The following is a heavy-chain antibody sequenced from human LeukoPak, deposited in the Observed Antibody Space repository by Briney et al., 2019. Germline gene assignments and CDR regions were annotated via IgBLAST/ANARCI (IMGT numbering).Heavy chain of an antibody. V-gene: IGHV1-8*03. D-gene: IGHD3-10*01. Sequence: GASVKVSCKASGYTFTSYDINWVRQATGQGLEWMGWMNPNSGNTGYAQKFQGRVTITRNTSISTAYMELSSLRSEDTAVYYCARRTSTVSVRGVITYFDYWGQGTLVTVSS. CDR1: GYTFTSYD. CDR2: MNPNSGNT. J-gene: IGHJ4*02. CDR3: ARRTSTVSVRGVITYFDY.